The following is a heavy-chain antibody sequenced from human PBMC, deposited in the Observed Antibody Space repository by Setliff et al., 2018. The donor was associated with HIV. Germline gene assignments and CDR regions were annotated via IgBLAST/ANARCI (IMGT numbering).Heavy chain of an antibody. CDR1: GGSISSSSHHW. CDR3: ATYAGNGGGKGY. V-gene: IGHV4-4*02. CDR2: VFHSGSA. D-gene: IGHD2-21*01. J-gene: IGHJ4*02. Sequence: SETLSLTCTVSGGSISSSSHHWWSWVRQPPGKGLEWIGEVFHSGSANSNASLRSRVMISVDTSKNQFSLTLSSVTAADTAMYYCATYAGNGGGKGYWGQGTLVTVSS.